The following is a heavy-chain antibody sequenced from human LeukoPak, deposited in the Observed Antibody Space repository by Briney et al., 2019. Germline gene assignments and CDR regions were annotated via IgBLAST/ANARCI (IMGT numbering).Heavy chain of an antibody. Sequence: PGGFLRLSCAASGFTFSSSEMNWVRQAPGKGLEWVSYISSSGTTIYYADSVKGRFTISRDNAKNSLYLQMNSLRAEDTAVYYCAKDSPYKGSYGDYSFDYWGQGTLVTVSS. J-gene: IGHJ4*02. CDR3: AKDSPYKGSYGDYSFDY. CDR2: ISSSGTTI. V-gene: IGHV3-48*03. CDR1: GFTFSSSE. D-gene: IGHD4-17*01.